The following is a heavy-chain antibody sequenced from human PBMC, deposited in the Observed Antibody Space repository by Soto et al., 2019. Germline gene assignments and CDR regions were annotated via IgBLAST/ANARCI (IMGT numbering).Heavy chain of an antibody. Sequence: LETLSLTCTVSGCSISSDSYYLGWIRQSPEKGLEWIASISYSGSTYYNPTLKSRLIISVDTSKSQFSLKLSSVTAADTAVYYCARSVGDYYYGMDVWGQGTTVTVSS. D-gene: IGHD1-26*01. V-gene: IGHV4-39*01. CDR2: ISYSGST. J-gene: IGHJ6*02. CDR3: ARSVGDYYYGMDV. CDR1: GCSISSDSYY.